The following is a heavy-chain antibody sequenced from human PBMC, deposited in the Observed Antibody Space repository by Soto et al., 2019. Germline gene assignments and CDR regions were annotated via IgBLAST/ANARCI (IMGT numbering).Heavy chain of an antibody. Sequence: PSETLSLTCTVSVGSISSYYWSWIRQPPGKGLEWIGYIYYSGSTYYNPSLKSRVTISVDTSKNQFSLKLSSVTAADTAVYYCASYYYDSSGYYYVPGVYWGQGTLVTVSS. CDR1: VGSISSYY. CDR2: IYYSGST. D-gene: IGHD3-22*01. J-gene: IGHJ4*02. CDR3: ASYYYDSSGYYYVPGVY. V-gene: IGHV4-59*08.